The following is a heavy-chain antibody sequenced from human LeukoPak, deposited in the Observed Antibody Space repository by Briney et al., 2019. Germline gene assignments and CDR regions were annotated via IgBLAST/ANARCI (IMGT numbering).Heavy chain of an antibody. D-gene: IGHD6-13*01. CDR3: ARVLAGTVAFDI. Sequence: PGGSLRLSCAASGFTFSSYAMGWVRQAPGKGLEWVANIKQGGSEKYYVDSVKGRFTISRDNAKNSLYLQMNSLRAEDTAVYYCARVLAGTVAFDIWGQGTMVTVSS. CDR1: GFTFSSYA. J-gene: IGHJ3*02. CDR2: IKQGGSEK. V-gene: IGHV3-7*01.